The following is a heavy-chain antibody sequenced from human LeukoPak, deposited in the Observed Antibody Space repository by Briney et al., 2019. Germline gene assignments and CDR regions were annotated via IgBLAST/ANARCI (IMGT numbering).Heavy chain of an antibody. D-gene: IGHD2-2*01. J-gene: IGHJ6*03. CDR3: ARGLGYCSTTSCRPIYYYYMDV. CDR2: IIPIFGTA. CDR1: GGTFSSYA. Sequence: ASVKVSCKASGGTFSSYAISWVRQAPGQGLEWMGGIIPIFGTANYAQKFQGRVTITADKSTSTAYMELSSLRSEDTAVYYCARGLGYCSTTSCRPIYYYYMDVWGKGTTVTISS. V-gene: IGHV1-69*06.